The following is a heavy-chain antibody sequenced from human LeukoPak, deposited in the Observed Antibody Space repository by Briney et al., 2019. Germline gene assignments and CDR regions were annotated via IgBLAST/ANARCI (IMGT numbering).Heavy chain of an antibody. D-gene: IGHD6-13*01. CDR2: INSNSGGT. CDR3: ARRSSWFSLNY. CDR1: GSTFTGYS. J-gene: IGHJ4*02. Sequence: ASVKVSCTASGSTFTGYSVHWVRQAPGQGLEWMGWINSNSGGTNYAQKFQGRVTMTRDTSTSTVYLELSSLRSGDTAVYYCARRSSWFSLNYWGQGTLVTVSS. V-gene: IGHV1-2*02.